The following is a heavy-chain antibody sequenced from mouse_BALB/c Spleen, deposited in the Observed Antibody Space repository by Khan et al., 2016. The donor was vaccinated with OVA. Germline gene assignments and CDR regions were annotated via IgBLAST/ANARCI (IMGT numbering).Heavy chain of an antibody. J-gene: IGHJ1*01. D-gene: IGHD1-1*01. Sequence: EVELVESGGGLVKPGGSLKLSCAASGFSFSSYTMSWVRQTPEKRLEWVATISSGSYYTYYPDSVKGRFTISRDNAKNTMYLQMNSIKSEDTAMYNCECARNYDYWDIDVWGAGTSVTVSS. CDR1: GFSFSSYT. CDR3: ECARNYDYWDIDV. V-gene: IGHV5-6-4*01. CDR2: ISSGSYYT.